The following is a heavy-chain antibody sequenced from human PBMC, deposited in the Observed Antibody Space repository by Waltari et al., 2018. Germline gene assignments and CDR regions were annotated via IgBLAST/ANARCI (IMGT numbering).Heavy chain of an antibody. Sequence: QVQLVESGGGVVQPGRSLRLSCAASGFTFSSYAIHWVRPAPGKGLEWVAVISYDGSNKYYADSVKGRFTISRDNSKNTLYLQMNSLRAEDTAVYYCAREHDLAVAGAFDYWGQGTLVTVSS. J-gene: IGHJ4*02. D-gene: IGHD6-19*01. CDR3: AREHDLAVAGAFDY. CDR1: GFTFSSYA. V-gene: IGHV3-30-3*01. CDR2: ISYDGSNK.